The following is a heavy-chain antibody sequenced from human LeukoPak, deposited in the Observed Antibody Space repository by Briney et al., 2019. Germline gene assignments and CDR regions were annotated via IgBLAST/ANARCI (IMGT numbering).Heavy chain of an antibody. D-gene: IGHD3-3*01. V-gene: IGHV4-39*01. J-gene: IGHJ4*02. CDR2: IHYSGST. CDR1: GGSISSSSHY. Sequence: SETLSLTCTVSGGSISSSSHYWGWIRQPPGKGLEWIGTIHYSGSTYYNPSLKSRVTISVDTSKNQFSLKLSSVTAADTAVYYCARRDSIDFWSGYYNYWGQGTLVTVSS. CDR3: ARRDSIDFWSGYYNY.